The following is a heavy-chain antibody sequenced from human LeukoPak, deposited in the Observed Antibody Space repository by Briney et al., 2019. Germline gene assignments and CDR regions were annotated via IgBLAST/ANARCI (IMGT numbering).Heavy chain of an antibody. D-gene: IGHD1-26*01. CDR3: AKDREWELLYYFDY. Sequence: PGGSLRLSCAASGFTFSSYGVHWVRQAPGKGLEWVAFIRYDGSNKYYADSVKGRFTISRDNSKNTLYLQMNSLRAEDTAVYYCAKDREWELLYYFDYWGQGTLVTVSS. V-gene: IGHV3-30*02. CDR1: GFTFSSYG. J-gene: IGHJ4*02. CDR2: IRYDGSNK.